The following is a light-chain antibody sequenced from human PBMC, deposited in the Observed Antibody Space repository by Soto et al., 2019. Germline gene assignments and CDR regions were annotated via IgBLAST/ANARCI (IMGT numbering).Light chain of an antibody. J-gene: IGLJ1*01. CDR1: NSRSGSNY. CDR3: AKWDDSLRVYV. V-gene: IGLV1-47*01. Sequence: QSVLPQPPSASGTPGQRVTISCSTSNSRSGSNYVYWYQQLPGAAPKLLIYRNDQRPSGVPDRFSGSKSGTSASLAISGLRSEVEGDYFCAKWDDSLRVYVFGSGTKVTVL. CDR2: RND.